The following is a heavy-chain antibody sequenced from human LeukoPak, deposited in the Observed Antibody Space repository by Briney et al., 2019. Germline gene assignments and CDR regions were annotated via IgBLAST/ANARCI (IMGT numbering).Heavy chain of an antibody. V-gene: IGHV3-23*01. CDR3: AKLGRGPESAFDI. J-gene: IGHJ3*02. CDR1: GFTFSSYA. Sequence: PGWSLRLSCAASGFTFSSYAMSWVRQAPGKGLEWVSAISGSGGSTYYADSVKGRFTISRDNSKNTLYLQMNSLRAEDTAVYYCAKLGRGPESAFDIWGQGTMVTVSS. D-gene: IGHD5-12*01. CDR2: ISGSGGST.